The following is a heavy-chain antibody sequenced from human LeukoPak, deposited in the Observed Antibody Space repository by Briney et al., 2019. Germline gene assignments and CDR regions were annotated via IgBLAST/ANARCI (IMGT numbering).Heavy chain of an antibody. Sequence: PGGSLRLSCAASGFTFSDYWMQWVRQAPGKGLEWVANIHNHGGESYLVDSVEGRFTISRDNDRNSLFLQMNSLTAEDTAVYYCSRGDPDYWGHGTLVIVSS. J-gene: IGHJ4*01. V-gene: IGHV3-7*01. CDR2: IHNHGGES. CDR3: SRGDPDY. D-gene: IGHD2-21*02. CDR1: GFTFSDYW.